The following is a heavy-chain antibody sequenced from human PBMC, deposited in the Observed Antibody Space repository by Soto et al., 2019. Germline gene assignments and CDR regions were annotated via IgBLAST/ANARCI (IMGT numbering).Heavy chain of an antibody. V-gene: IGHV3-74*01. D-gene: IGHD3-22*01. CDR2: FNSDKNIT. CDR1: GFSFGSYW. J-gene: IGHJ3*01. Sequence: GGSLRLSCAATGFSFGSYWMHWVRQAPGQGLLWVAHFNSDKNITTYADSVKGRFTISRDNAKKTVYLQMDSLRAGDTAMYYCARGNTYDGRTAAFDFWGPGTMVTVSS. CDR3: ARGNTYDGRTAAFDF.